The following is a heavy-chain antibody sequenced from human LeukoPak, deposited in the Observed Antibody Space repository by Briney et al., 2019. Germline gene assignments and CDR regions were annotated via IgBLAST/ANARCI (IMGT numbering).Heavy chain of an antibody. V-gene: IGHV1-2*02. CDR2: INPNSGGT. CDR1: GYTFTSYD. J-gene: IGHJ6*02. Sequence: GASVRVSCKASGYTFTSYDINWVRQAPGQGLEWMGWINPNSGGTNYAQKFQGRVTMTRDTSISTAYMELSRLRSDDTAVYYCARENQQPYSDYYYGMDVWGQGTTVTVSS. CDR3: ARENQQPYSDYYYGMDV. D-gene: IGHD6-13*01.